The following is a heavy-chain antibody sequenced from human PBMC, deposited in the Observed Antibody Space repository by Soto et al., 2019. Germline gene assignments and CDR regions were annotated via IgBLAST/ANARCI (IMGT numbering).Heavy chain of an antibody. D-gene: IGHD3-22*01. Sequence: EVQLVESGGDLVQPGGSLRLSCAASGFTFSHYSMNWVRQAPGKGLEWVSYISSSSTTMYYADSVKGRFTVSRDNAKNSLYLQMDSLRGEDTAVYCCGKASYYDSRGWGFDHWGQGTLVTVSS. CDR3: GKASYYDSRGWGFDH. V-gene: IGHV3-48*01. CDR2: ISSSSTTM. J-gene: IGHJ4*02. CDR1: GFTFSHYS.